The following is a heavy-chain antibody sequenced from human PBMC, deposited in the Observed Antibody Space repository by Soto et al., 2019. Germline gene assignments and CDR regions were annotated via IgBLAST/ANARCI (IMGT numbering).Heavy chain of an antibody. D-gene: IGHD3-10*01. V-gene: IGHV1-69*01. J-gene: IGHJ4*02. Sequence: QVQLVQSGAEVKKPGSSVKVSCKASGGIFSTYAISWLRQAPGQGLEWMGGIIPIFGTPNYAQKFQGRVNNNADESTTAAYLEVTRLRADDTAVYYCARDRDDYGSGNYYNRIDFWGQGTLVTVSS. CDR1: GGIFSTYA. CDR3: ARDRDDYGSGNYYNRIDF. CDR2: IIPIFGTP.